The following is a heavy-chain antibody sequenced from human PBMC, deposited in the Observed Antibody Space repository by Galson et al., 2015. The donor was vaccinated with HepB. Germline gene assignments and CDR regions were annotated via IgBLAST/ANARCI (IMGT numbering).Heavy chain of an antibody. CDR2: ISRSEGST. CDR3: AKDPSLEY. Sequence: SLRLSCAASGFSFTTYAMSWVRQAPGKVLEWVSVISRSEGSTYYADSVKGRFTISRDNSKNTLYLQMNSLRAEDTAVYYCAKDPSLEYWGQGTLVTVSS. V-gene: IGHV3-23*01. CDR1: GFSFTTYA. J-gene: IGHJ4*02.